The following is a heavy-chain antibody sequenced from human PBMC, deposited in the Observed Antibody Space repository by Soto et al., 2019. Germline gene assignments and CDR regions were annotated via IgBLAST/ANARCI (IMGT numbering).Heavy chain of an antibody. CDR3: ASYYDFWSGYSYFQH. D-gene: IGHD3-3*01. V-gene: IGHV4-59*01. CDR2: IYYSGST. J-gene: IGHJ1*01. Sequence: LSLTCTVSGGSISSYYWSWIRQPPGKGLEWIGYIYYSGSTNYNPSLKSRVTISVDTSKNQFSLKLSSVTAADTAVYYCASYYDFWSGYSYFQHWGQGTLVTVSS. CDR1: GGSISSYY.